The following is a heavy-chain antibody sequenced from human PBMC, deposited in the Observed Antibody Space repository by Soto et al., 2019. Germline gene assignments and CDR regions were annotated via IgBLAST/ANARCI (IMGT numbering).Heavy chain of an antibody. V-gene: IGHV3-30*18. Sequence: VQLVESGGGVVQPGRSLRLSCAASGFTFSDYAMHWVRQAPGKGLEWVAVVSHDGRNTHYADSVKGRFTISRDSCKNTVSLEMTSLGAEDRAVYYCAKGGRQWLVTSDFNYWGQGALVTVSS. D-gene: IGHD6-19*01. CDR1: GFTFSDYA. J-gene: IGHJ4*02. CDR2: VSHDGRNT. CDR3: AKGGRQWLVTSDFNY.